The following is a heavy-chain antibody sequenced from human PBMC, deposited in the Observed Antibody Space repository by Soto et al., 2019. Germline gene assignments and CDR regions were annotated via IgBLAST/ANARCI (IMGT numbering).Heavy chain of an antibody. CDR1: GFTFSSYA. CDR2: ISGSGGST. D-gene: IGHD3-3*01. Sequence: GGSLRLSCAASGFTFSSYAMSWVRQAPGKGLEWVSAISGSGGSTYYADSVKGRFTISRDNSKNTLYLQMNSLRAEDTAVYYCAKDITIFVVVRYDCFDPWGQGTLVTVSS. V-gene: IGHV3-23*01. CDR3: AKDITIFVVVRYDCFDP. J-gene: IGHJ5*02.